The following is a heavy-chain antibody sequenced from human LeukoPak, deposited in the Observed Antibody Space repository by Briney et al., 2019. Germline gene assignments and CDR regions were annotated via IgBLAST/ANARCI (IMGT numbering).Heavy chain of an antibody. CDR2: MKSDGSST. D-gene: IGHD3-10*01. CDR1: GFTFSSYW. V-gene: IGHV3-74*01. CDR3: AVRQGGSYTGESDY. J-gene: IGHJ4*02. Sequence: PGRSLRLSCAASGFTFSSYWMHWVRQAPGKGLMWVSRMKSDGSSTSYADSVKGRFTISRDNAKNTLYLQMNSLRAEDTAVYYCAVRQGGSYTGESDYWGQGTLVTASS.